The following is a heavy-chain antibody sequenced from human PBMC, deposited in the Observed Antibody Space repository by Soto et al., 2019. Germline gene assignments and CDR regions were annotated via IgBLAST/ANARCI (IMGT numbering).Heavy chain of an antibody. CDR2: IHYSGST. D-gene: IGHD6-25*01. J-gene: IGHJ5*02. CDR3: ARGGLAARKGRWFDP. Sequence: SETLSLTCTVSCGSISSYYWGWIRQPPWKGLEWIGYIHYSGSTNYNPSLRSRVTISVDTPKNQFSLKVNSMFAADTAIYYCARGGLAARKGRWFDPWGQGTLVTSPQ. V-gene: IGHV4-59*01. CDR1: CGSISSYY.